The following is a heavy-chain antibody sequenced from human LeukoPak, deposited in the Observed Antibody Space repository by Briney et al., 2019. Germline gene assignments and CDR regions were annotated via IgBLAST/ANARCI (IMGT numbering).Heavy chain of an antibody. V-gene: IGHV4-39*07. D-gene: IGHD2-2*01. J-gene: IGHJ6*02. CDR2: IYYSGST. CDR1: SGSISSSSYY. Sequence: SETLSLTCTVSSGSISSSSYYWGWIRQPPGKGLEWIGSIYYSGSTYYNPSLKSRVTISVDTSKNQFSLKLSSVTAADTAVYYCARDHKVPAYYYYGMDVWGQGTTVTVSS. CDR3: ARDHKVPAYYYYGMDV.